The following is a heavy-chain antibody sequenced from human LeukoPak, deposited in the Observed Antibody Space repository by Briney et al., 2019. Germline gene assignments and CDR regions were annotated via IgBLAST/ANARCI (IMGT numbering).Heavy chain of an antibody. CDR1: GGTFSSYA. D-gene: IGHD1-26*01. J-gene: IGHJ4*02. V-gene: IGHV1-69*05. CDR2: IIPIFGTA. Sequence: SVKVSCKASGGTFSSYAISWVRQAPGQGLEWMGGIIPIFGTANYAQKFQGRVTITTDESTSTAYMELSSLGSEDTAVYYCARSYLPSYSGSYYFEGWGQGTLVTVSS. CDR3: ARSYLPSYSGSYYFEG.